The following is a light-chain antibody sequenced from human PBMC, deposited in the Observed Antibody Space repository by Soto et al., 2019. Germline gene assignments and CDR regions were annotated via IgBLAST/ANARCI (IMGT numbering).Light chain of an antibody. CDR3: QQYNSYSWT. J-gene: IGKJ1*01. CDR2: KAS. Sequence: DIQMTQSPSTLSASVGDRVTITCRASQSISSWLAWYQQKPGKAPKLLIYKASILESGVPSRFSGSGSGTEFTLTISCLQPDDFATYYCQQYNSYSWTFGQGTKVEIK. CDR1: QSISSW. V-gene: IGKV1-5*03.